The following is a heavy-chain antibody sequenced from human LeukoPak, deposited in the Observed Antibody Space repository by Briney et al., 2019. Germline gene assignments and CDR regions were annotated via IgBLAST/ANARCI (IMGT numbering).Heavy chain of an antibody. V-gene: IGHV3-11*04. CDR2: ISSSGSTK. CDR3: ANSIAAAGF. Sequence: PGGSLRLSCAASGFTFSDYYMGWIRQAPGKGLEWVSYISSSGSTKHYADSVKGRFTISRDNAKDSLCLQMNSLRAEDTAVYYCANSIAAAGFWGQGTLVTVSS. D-gene: IGHD6-13*01. CDR1: GFTFSDYY. J-gene: IGHJ4*02.